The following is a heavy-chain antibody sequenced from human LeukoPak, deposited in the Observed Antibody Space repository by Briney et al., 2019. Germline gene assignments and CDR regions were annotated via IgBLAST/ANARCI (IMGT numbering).Heavy chain of an antibody. J-gene: IGHJ6*03. V-gene: IGHV4-39*07. CDR2: IYYSGST. CDR1: GGSISSSSYY. CDR3: ARDQSWAGGGYMDV. Sequence: SKTLSLTCTVSGGSISSSSYYWGWIRQPPGKGLEWIGSIYYSGSTYYNPSLKSRVTISVDTSKNQFSLKLSSVTAADTAVYYCARDQSWAGGGYMDVWGKGTTVTVSS. D-gene: IGHD3-16*01.